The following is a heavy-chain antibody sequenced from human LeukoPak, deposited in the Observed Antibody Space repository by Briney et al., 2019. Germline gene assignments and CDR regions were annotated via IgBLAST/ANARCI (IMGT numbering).Heavy chain of an antibody. D-gene: IGHD3-3*01. Sequence: ASVKVSCKASGGTFSSYTISWVRQAPGQGLEWMGRIIPILGIANHAQKFQGRVTITADKSTSTAYMELSSLRSEDTAVYYCAREYYDFWSGLTQGNYYYYYGMDVWGQGTTVTVSS. CDR3: AREYYDFWSGLTQGNYYYYYGMDV. CDR2: IIPILGIA. V-gene: IGHV1-69*02. CDR1: GGTFSSYT. J-gene: IGHJ6*02.